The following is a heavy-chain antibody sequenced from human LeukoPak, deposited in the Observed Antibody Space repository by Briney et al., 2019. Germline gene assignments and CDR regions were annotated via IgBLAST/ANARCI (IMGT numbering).Heavy chain of an antibody. CDR2: TYYRSKWYT. D-gene: IGHD3-10*01. CDR3: ARGDYGSGSYYQVVDY. V-gene: IGHV6-1*01. J-gene: IGHJ4*02. Sequence: SQTLSLTCVISGDSVSSNIAAWNWIRQSPSRGLEWLGRTYYRSKWYTEYAVSVNTRISINADTSKNQFSLQLNSVTPEDTAMYYCARGDYGSGSYYQVVDYWGQGTLVTVSS. CDR1: GDSVSSNIAA.